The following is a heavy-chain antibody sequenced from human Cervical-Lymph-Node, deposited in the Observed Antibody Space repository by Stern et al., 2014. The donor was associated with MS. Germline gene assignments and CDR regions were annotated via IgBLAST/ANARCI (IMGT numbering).Heavy chain of an antibody. CDR1: GFTFDDYA. CDR2: ISWNSGTI. Sequence: QLVESGGGLVQPGRSLRISCAASGFTFDDYAMHWVRQAPGKGLEWVSGISWNSGTIGYADSVKGRFAISRDNAKNSLYLQMNSLRTEDTALYYCVKDISWGGLRHFEYWGQGTLVTVSS. CDR3: VKDISWGGLRHFEY. V-gene: IGHV3-9*01. J-gene: IGHJ4*02. D-gene: IGHD4-17*01.